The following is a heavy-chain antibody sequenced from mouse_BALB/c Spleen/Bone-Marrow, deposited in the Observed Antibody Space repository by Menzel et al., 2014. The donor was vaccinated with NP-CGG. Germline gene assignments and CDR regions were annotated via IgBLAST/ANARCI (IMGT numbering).Heavy chain of an antibody. D-gene: IGHD1-2*01. V-gene: IGHV1S22*01. J-gene: IGHJ3*01. Sequence: LQESGSELVRPGASVKLSCKASGYTFTSYWMHWVKQRHGQGLEWIGNIYPGSGSTNYDEKFKSKGTLTVDTSYSTAYMHLSSLTSEDSAVYYCTRVGYYGLAWFAYWGQGTLVTVSA. CDR3: TRVGYYGLAWFAY. CDR1: GYTFTSYW. CDR2: IYPGSGST.